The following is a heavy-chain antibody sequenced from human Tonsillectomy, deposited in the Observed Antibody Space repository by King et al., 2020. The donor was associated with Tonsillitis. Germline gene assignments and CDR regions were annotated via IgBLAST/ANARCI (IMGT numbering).Heavy chain of an antibody. CDR1: GYTFTSYG. D-gene: IGHD2-8*01. CDR3: SRTPSVIVLMVYAIYFDY. Sequence: QLVQSGAEVKKPGASVKVSCKASGYTFTSYGISWVRQAPGQGLEWMGWISAYNGNTNYAQKLQGRVTMTTDTSTSTAYMELRSLRSDDTAVYYCSRTPSVIVLMVYAIYFDYWGQGTLVTVSS. CDR2: ISAYNGNT. J-gene: IGHJ4*02. V-gene: IGHV1-18*04.